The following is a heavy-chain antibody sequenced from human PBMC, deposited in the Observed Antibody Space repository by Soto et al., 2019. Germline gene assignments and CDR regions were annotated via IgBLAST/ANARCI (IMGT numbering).Heavy chain of an antibody. CDR3: ARASVGPPGGGSWTMPFDF. D-gene: IGHD2-15*01. Sequence: QVRLQESGPGLVKPSETLSLTCTVSGGSVSSYYWSWIRQPAGKGLEWIGRIYTGGSTNYNPSLKSRVTMSVDTSKNQFSLRLTSVTAADTAVYYCARASVGPPGGGSWTMPFDFWGQGTLVTVSS. V-gene: IGHV4-4*07. J-gene: IGHJ4*02. CDR2: IYTGGST. CDR1: GGSVSSYY.